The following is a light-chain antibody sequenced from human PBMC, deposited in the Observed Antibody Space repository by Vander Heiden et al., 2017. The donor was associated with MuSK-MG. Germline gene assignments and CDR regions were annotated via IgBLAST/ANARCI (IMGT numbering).Light chain of an antibody. J-gene: IGKJ3*01. CDR3: QQYGSSPLVT. CDR2: STS. CDR1: QSVVSNY. V-gene: IGKV3-20*01. Sequence: EIVLTQSPGTLSLSPGEGATLSCRASQSVVSNYLAWYQHKPGQAPRLLIYSTSNRATGIPDRFSGRGSGTDFTLTISRLEPEDFAVYYCQQYGSSPLVTFGHGTRVDIK.